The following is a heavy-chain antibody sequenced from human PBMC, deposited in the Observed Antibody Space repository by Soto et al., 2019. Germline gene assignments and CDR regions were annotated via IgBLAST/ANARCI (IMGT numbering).Heavy chain of an antibody. CDR2: INPRDGST. J-gene: IGHJ4*02. CDR1: GYTFSTYY. CDR3: ARSILDTTKNYFDY. Sequence: GASVKVSCKASGYTFSTYYLHCVRQAPGQGLEWMGIINPRDGSTVYAQKFQGRVTMTRDTSTTTIYMDLSGLSSEDTAVYFCARSILDTTKNYFDYWGQGTLVTVSS. D-gene: IGHD3-3*01. V-gene: IGHV1-46*01.